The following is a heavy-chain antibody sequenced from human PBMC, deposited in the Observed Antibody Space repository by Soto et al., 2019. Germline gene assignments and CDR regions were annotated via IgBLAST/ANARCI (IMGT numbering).Heavy chain of an antibody. D-gene: IGHD6-13*01. Sequence: GASVKVSCKASGYTFTTYATHWVRQAPGQRLEWMGWINAANGNTKYSQKFQGRVNITRDTSASTAYMEMSSLRSEDTAVDYCAGAPSWYIFDYWGQGTLVTVS. V-gene: IGHV1-3*01. J-gene: IGHJ4*02. CDR3: AGAPSWYIFDY. CDR1: GYTFTTYA. CDR2: INAANGNT.